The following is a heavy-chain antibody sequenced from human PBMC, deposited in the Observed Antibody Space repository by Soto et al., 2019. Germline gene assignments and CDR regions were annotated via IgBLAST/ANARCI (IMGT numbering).Heavy chain of an antibody. J-gene: IGHJ6*02. Sequence: ASVKVSCKASGYTLSTYGITWVRQAPGQGLEWMGWISAYNGNTNSAHKFQGRVTMTTDTSTSTAYMELRSLRSDDTAVYYCARASTVTPDYQYYGMDVWGQGTTVTVSS. D-gene: IGHD4-17*01. CDR3: ARASTVTPDYQYYGMDV. V-gene: IGHV1-18*01. CDR1: GYTLSTYG. CDR2: ISAYNGNT.